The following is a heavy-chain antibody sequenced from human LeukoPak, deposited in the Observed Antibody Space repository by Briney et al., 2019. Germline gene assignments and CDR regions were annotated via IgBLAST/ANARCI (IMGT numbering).Heavy chain of an antibody. CDR3: AKGTYSLGDY. Sequence: GGSLRLSCAASGFTFSSYAMHWVRQAPGKGLEWVAVISYDGSNKYYADSVKGRFTISRDNSKNTLYLQMNSLRAEDTAVYYCAKGTYSLGDYWGQGTLVTVSS. CDR1: GFTFSSYA. CDR2: ISYDGSNK. D-gene: IGHD1-26*01. J-gene: IGHJ4*02. V-gene: IGHV3-30-3*01.